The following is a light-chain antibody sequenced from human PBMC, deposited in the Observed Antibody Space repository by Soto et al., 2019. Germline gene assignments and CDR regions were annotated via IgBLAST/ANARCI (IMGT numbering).Light chain of an antibody. J-gene: IGKJ2*01. CDR2: AAS. CDR1: QNIGTY. CDR3: QQSYSTHQKYT. Sequence: DIQMTQSPSSLSASVGDRVTITCRAGQNIGTYLHWYQQKPGRAPKLLIYAASNLQSGVPSRFSGGGSGTHFTLTINSLQPEDSATYFCQQSYSTHQKYTFGRGTKLEI. V-gene: IGKV1-39*01.